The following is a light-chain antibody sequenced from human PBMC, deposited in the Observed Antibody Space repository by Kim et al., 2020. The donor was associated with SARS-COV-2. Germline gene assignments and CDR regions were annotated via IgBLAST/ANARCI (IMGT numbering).Light chain of an antibody. CDR3: AAWDDRLSGRV. J-gene: IGLJ3*02. Sequence: GKRVNNACTGRSSNIGINYVNWEQQLPGTAPKIQIYRNNQRPSGVPERFSGYKSGTSASLAISGLRYEDEADYYCAAWDDRLSGRVYGGGTQLTDL. V-gene: IGLV1-47*01. CDR1: SSNIGINY. CDR2: RNN.